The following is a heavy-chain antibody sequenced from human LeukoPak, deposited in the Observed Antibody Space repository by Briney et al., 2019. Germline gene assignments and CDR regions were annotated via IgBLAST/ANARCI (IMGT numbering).Heavy chain of an antibody. CDR2: IYYSGST. Sequence: SETLSFTCTVSGGSISSSSCYWGWIRQPPGKGLEWIGSIYYSGSTYYNPSLKSRVTISVDTSKNQFSLKLSSVTAADTAVYYCGALITMIVVVIAPLVDYWGQGTLVTVSS. J-gene: IGHJ4*02. CDR1: GGSISSSSCY. CDR3: GALITMIVVVIAPLVDY. D-gene: IGHD3-22*01. V-gene: IGHV4-39*01.